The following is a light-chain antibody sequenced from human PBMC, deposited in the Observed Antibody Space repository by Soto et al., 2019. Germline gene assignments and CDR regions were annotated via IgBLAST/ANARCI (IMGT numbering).Light chain of an antibody. J-gene: IGKJ1*01. Sequence: EIVLTQSPGTLSLSPGERGTLSCRASQSVSSSYLAWYQQKPGQAPRLLIYGASSKATGIPDRFSGSGSGTDFTLTISRLEPEDFAVYYCQQYGSSRTFGQGTKVEIQ. CDR1: QSVSSSY. CDR3: QQYGSSRT. CDR2: GAS. V-gene: IGKV3-20*01.